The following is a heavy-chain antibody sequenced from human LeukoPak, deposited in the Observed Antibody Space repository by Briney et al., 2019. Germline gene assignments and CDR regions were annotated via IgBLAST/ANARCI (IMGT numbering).Heavy chain of an antibody. D-gene: IGHD2-15*01. V-gene: IGHV3-11*03. CDR2: ISSSSSYT. CDR1: GFTFSDYY. Sequence: GGSLRLSCAASGFTFSDYYMSWIRQAPGKGLEWVSYISSSSSYTNYADFVKGRFTISRDNAKNSLYLQMNSLRAEDTAVYYCARVGYCSGGSCYGMDVWGQGTTVTVSS. J-gene: IGHJ6*02. CDR3: ARVGYCSGGSCYGMDV.